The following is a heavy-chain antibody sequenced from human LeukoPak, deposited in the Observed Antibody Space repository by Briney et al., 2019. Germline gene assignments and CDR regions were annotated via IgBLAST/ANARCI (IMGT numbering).Heavy chain of an antibody. Sequence: SETLSLTCAVYGGSLSGYYGSWIRQPPGKGLEWIGEINYSGSTNYNPSLKSRVTISVDTSKNQFYLRLNSVTAADTAVYYCARHYGKEKWGQGTPVTVSS. CDR2: INYSGST. V-gene: IGHV4-34*01. J-gene: IGHJ4*02. D-gene: IGHD4-17*01. CDR1: GGSLSGYY. CDR3: ARHYGKEK.